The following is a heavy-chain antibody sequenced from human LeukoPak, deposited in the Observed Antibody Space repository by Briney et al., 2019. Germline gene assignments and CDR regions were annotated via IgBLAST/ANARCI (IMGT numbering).Heavy chain of an antibody. CDR1: GGSISSSSYY. D-gene: IGHD4-17*01. J-gene: IGHJ4*02. CDR2: IYYSGST. V-gene: IGHV4-39*01. Sequence: PSETLSLTCTVSGGSISSSSYYWGWIRQPPGKGLESIGSIYYSGSTYYNPSLKSRVTISVDTSKNQFSLKLSYLTAAEAAVYYCARSKLNYGDYLDYWGQGTLVTVSS. CDR3: ARSKLNYGDYLDY.